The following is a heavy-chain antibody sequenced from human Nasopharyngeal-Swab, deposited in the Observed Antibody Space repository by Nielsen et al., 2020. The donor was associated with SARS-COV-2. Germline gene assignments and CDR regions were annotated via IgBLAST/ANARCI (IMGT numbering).Heavy chain of an antibody. D-gene: IGHD2-15*01. CDR3: AREGNCSGGSCYSYFDY. J-gene: IGHJ4*02. CDR2: IYYSGST. V-gene: IGHV4-30-4*01. Sequence: RLAPGKGLEWIGYIYYSGSTYYNPSLKSRVPISVHTSKNQFSLKLSSVTAADTAVYYCAREGNCSGGSCYSYFDYWGQGTLVTVSS.